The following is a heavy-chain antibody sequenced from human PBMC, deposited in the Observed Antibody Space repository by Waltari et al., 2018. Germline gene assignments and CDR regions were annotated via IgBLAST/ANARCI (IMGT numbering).Heavy chain of an antibody. J-gene: IGHJ4*02. Sequence: EVQLVESGGGLVKPGGSLRLSCAASGFTFSSYSMNWVRQAPGKGLEWVSSISSSSSYIYYADSVKGRFTISRDNAKNSLYLQMNSLRAEDTAVYYCARLRVWSGYSDAFDYWGQGTLVTVSS. CDR3: ARLRVWSGYSDAFDY. D-gene: IGHD3-3*01. CDR1: GFTFSSYS. V-gene: IGHV3-21*01. CDR2: ISSSSSYI.